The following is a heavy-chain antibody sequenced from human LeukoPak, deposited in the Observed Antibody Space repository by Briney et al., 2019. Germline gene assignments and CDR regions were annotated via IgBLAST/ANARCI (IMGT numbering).Heavy chain of an antibody. CDR1: GFIFSNYA. V-gene: IGHV3-30*04. CDR2: ISYDGSNK. D-gene: IGHD1-26*01. Sequence: GGSLRLSCAASGFIFSNYAMHWVRQAPGKGLEWVAVISYDGSNKYYAGSVKGRFTISRDNSKNTLYLQMNSLRVEDTAVYYCARDGAGATLLYYYYYMDVWGKGTTVTVSS. CDR3: ARDGAGATLLYYYYYMDV. J-gene: IGHJ6*03.